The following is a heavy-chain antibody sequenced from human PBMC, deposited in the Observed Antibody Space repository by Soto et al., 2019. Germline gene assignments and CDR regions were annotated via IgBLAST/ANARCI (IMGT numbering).Heavy chain of an antibody. D-gene: IGHD6-6*01. CDR2: IYWDDDK. V-gene: IGHV2-5*02. CDR1: GFSLSTSGVG. CDR3: AHRSVPYWYFDL. J-gene: IGHJ2*01. Sequence: QITLKESGPPLVKPTQTLTLTCTFSGFSLSTSGVGVGWIRQPPGKALEWLALIYWDDDKRYSPSLKSRLTITKDTSKNQVVLTMTNMDPVDTATYYCAHRSVPYWYFDLWGRGTLVTVSS.